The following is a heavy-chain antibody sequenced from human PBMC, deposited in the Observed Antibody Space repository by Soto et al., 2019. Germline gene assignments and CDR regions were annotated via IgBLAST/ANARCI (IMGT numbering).Heavy chain of an antibody. J-gene: IGHJ6*02. CDR3: ARDRQQLGYYYYYGMDV. V-gene: IGHV4-4*02. D-gene: IGHD6-13*01. CDR1: GGSISSSNW. Sequence: SETLSLSCAVSGGSISSSNWWSFVRQPPGKGLEWIGEIYHSGSTNYNPSLKSRVTISVDKSKNQFSLKLSSVTAADTAVYYCARDRQQLGYYYYYGMDVWGQGTTVTVSS. CDR2: IYHSGST.